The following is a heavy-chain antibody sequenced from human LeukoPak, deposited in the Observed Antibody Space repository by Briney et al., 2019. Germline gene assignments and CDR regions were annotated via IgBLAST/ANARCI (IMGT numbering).Heavy chain of an antibody. D-gene: IGHD6-19*01. CDR1: GFTFSSYG. CDR2: IRYDGSNK. V-gene: IGHV3-30*02. CDR3: AKDRRSGWYATGDY. Sequence: GGSLRLSCAASGFTFSSYGMHWVRQAPGKGLEWVAFIRYDGSNKYYADSVKGRFTISRDNSKNTLYLQMNSLRAEDTAVYYCAKDRRSGWYATGDYWGQGTLVTVSS. J-gene: IGHJ4*02.